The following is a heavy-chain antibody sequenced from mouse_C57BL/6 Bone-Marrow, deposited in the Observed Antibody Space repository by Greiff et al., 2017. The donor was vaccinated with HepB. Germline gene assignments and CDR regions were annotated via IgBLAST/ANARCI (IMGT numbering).Heavy chain of an antibody. J-gene: IGHJ4*01. CDR3: ARVLLWLYAMDY. CDR2: ISYDGSN. Sequence: EVHLVESGPGLVKPSQSLSLTCSVTGYSITSGYYWNWIRQFPGNKLEWMGYISYDGSNNYNPSLKNRISITRDTSKNQFFLKLNSVTTEDTATYYCARVLLWLYAMDYWGQGTSVTVSS. V-gene: IGHV3-6*01. CDR1: GYSITSGYY. D-gene: IGHD2-10*01.